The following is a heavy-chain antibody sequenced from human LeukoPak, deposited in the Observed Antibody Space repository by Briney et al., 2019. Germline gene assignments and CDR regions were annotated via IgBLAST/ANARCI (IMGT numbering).Heavy chain of an antibody. D-gene: IGHD2-2*01. Sequence: ASVKVSCKASGYTFTSYCISWVRQAPGHGLEWVGWISAYNGNTNYAQKLQGRVTMTTDTSTSTAYMELRSLRSDDTAVYYCARYYPDCSSTSCSDFDYWGQGTLVTVSS. J-gene: IGHJ4*02. CDR1: GYTFTSYC. CDR3: ARYYPDCSSTSCSDFDY. CDR2: ISAYNGNT. V-gene: IGHV1-18*01.